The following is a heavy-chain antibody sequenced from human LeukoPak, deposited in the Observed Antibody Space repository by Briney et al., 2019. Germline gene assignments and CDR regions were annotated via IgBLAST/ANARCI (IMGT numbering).Heavy chain of an antibody. CDR3: ARGSFGVDTRTGEGWNY. V-gene: IGHV1-69*13. J-gene: IGHJ4*02. D-gene: IGHD3-3*01. CDR1: GGTFSSYA. CDR2: IIPIFGTA. Sequence: SVKVSCKASGGTFSSYAICWVRQAPGQGLEWIGGIIPIFGTANYAQKFQGRVTITAEESTSTAYMELSSLRSEDTAVYCCARGSFGVDTRTGEGWNYWGQGTLVTVSS.